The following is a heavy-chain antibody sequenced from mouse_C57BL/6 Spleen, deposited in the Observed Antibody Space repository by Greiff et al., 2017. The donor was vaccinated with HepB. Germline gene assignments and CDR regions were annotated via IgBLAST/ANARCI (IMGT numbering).Heavy chain of an antibody. Sequence: VQLQQPGAELVKPGASVKLSCKASGYTFTSYWMQWVKQRPGQGLEWIGEIDPSDSYTNYNQKFKGKATLTVDTSSSTAYMQLSSLTSEDSAVYYCARYTTVVYFDYWGQGTTLTVSS. J-gene: IGHJ2*01. CDR2: IDPSDSYT. D-gene: IGHD1-1*01. V-gene: IGHV1-50*01. CDR3: ARYTTVVYFDY. CDR1: GYTFTSYW.